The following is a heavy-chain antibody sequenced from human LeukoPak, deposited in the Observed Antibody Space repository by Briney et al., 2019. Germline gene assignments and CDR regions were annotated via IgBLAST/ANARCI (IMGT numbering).Heavy chain of an antibody. Sequence: PGGSLRLSCAVSGFSFSSYGMSWVRQAPGKGLEWVSGISGSGGSTNYADSVKGRFTISRDNPQNTLYLQMNSLRAEDTAVYYCARDTDYGDYVGAFDIWGQGTMVTVSS. CDR1: GFSFSSYG. CDR3: ARDTDYGDYVGAFDI. J-gene: IGHJ3*02. V-gene: IGHV3-23*01. D-gene: IGHD4-17*01. CDR2: ISGSGGST.